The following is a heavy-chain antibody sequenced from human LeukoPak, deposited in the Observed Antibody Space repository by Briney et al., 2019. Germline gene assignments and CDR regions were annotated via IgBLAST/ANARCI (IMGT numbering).Heavy chain of an antibody. J-gene: IGHJ6*02. Sequence: SETLSLTCTVSGDSISSSTYYWGWIRQSPGKGLEWIGSIYYSGTTFYNPSLKSRVTTSVDTSKNQFSLKLSSVTAADTAVYYCARRAMTTVTFYYYYYGMDVWGQGTTVTVSS. CDR3: ARRAMTTVTFYYYYYGMDV. CDR1: GDSISSSTYY. CDR2: IYYSGTT. V-gene: IGHV4-39*01. D-gene: IGHD4-11*01.